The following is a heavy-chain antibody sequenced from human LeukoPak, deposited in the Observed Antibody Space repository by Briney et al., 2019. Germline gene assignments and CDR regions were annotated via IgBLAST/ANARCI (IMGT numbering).Heavy chain of an antibody. Sequence: PSETLSLTCTVSGYSISSGYYWGWIRQPPGKGLEWIGSIYYSGSTYYNPSLKSRVTISVDTSKNQFSLKLSSVTAADTAVYYCARGGSGSWGQGTLVTVSS. D-gene: IGHD3-10*01. V-gene: IGHV4-38-2*02. J-gene: IGHJ5*02. CDR1: GYSISSGYY. CDR2: IYYSGST. CDR3: ARGGSGS.